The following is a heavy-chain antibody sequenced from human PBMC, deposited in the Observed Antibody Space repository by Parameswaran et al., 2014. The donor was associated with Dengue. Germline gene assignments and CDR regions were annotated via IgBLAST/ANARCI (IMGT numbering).Heavy chain of an antibody. V-gene: IGHV1-69*10. J-gene: IGHJ6*02. CDR2: IIPILGIT. Sequence: WVRQAPGQGLEWMGGIIPILGITNYAQKFQGRVTITADESTSTAYMELSSLRSEDTAVYYCARDGAAEVLYYGMDVWGQGTTVTVSS. CDR3: ARDGAAEVLYYGMDV. D-gene: IGHD6-13*01.